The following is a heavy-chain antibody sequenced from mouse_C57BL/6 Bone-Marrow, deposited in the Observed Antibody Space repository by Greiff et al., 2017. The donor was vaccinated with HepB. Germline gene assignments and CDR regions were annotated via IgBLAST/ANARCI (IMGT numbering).Heavy chain of an antibody. CDR3: ARHLDGYYDAMDY. Sequence: EVHLVESGGDLVKPGGSLKLSCAASGFTFSSYGMSWVRQTPDKRLEWVATLSSGGSYTYYPYSVKGRFTISRDNAKNTQYLQMSSLKSEDTAMYYCARHLDGYYDAMDYWGQGTSVTVSS. V-gene: IGHV5-6*01. J-gene: IGHJ4*01. CDR1: GFTFSSYG. CDR2: LSSGGSYT. D-gene: IGHD2-3*01.